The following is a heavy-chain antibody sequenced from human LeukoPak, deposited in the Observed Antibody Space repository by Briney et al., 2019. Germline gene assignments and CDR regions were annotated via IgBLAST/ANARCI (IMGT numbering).Heavy chain of an antibody. CDR1: GFTFSSYG. CDR2: IWYDGSNK. V-gene: IGHV3-33*01. J-gene: IGHJ5*02. CDR3: ARQGGLGELRPHRIWFDP. D-gene: IGHD3-16*01. Sequence: GGSLRLSCAASGFTFSSYGMHWVRQAPGKGLEGVAVIWYDGSNKYYADSVKGRFTISRDNSKNTLYLQMNSLRAEDTAVYYCARQGGLGELRPHRIWFDPWGQGTLVTVSS.